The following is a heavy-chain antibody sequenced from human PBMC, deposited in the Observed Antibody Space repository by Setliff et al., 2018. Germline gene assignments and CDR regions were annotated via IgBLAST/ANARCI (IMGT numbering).Heavy chain of an antibody. CDR1: GYSFINYG. CDR2: ISPYKSDT. J-gene: IGHJ6*03. V-gene: IGHV1-18*01. D-gene: IGHD2-2*01. Sequence: ASVKVSCKASGYSFINYGITWVRQAPGQGLEWMGWISPYKSDTNYAQKFQDRLSMTRDTSTSTVYMDLESLKSGDTAIYYCARGIISYASWAPNKHAYYYYMDVWGNGTTVTVSS. CDR3: ARGIISYASWAPNKHAYYYYMDV.